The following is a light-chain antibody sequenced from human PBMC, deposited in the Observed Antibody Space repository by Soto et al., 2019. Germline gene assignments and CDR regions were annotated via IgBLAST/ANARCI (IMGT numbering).Light chain of an antibody. CDR3: QQYGSSPRT. CDR1: TSVGGSY. J-gene: IGKJ1*01. CDR2: GAS. V-gene: IGKV3-20*01. Sequence: EIVLTHSPCTLSLSPGERPPLYCRVRTSVGGSYLAWYQQKPGQAPRLLIYGASIRATVIPDRFSGRGSGTDFTLTSTRLEPEDVALYCCQQYGSSPRTFGQGTKVDIK.